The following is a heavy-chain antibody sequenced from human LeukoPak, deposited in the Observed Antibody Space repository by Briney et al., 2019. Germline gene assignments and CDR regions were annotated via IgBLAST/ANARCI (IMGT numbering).Heavy chain of an antibody. CDR2: IYSGGST. CDR1: GFTVSSNY. J-gene: IGHJ4*02. D-gene: IGHD3-16*02. Sequence: GGSLRLSCAASGFTVSSNYMSWVRQAPGKGLEWVSLIYSGGSTSYADSVKGRFTFSRDNSKNTLYLQMNSLRAEDTAVYYCSGGGIAVIDYWGQGTLVTVSS. V-gene: IGHV3-53*01. CDR3: SGGGIAVIDY.